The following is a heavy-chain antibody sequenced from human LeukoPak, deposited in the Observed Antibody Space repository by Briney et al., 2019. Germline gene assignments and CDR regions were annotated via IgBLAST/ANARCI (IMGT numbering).Heavy chain of an antibody. CDR1: GGSFSGYY. CDR3: ARGAPYYYYYMDV. CDR2: INHSGST. J-gene: IGHJ6*03. Sequence: SETLSLTCAVYGGSFSGYYWSWIRQPPGKGLEWIGEINHSGSTNYNPSLKSRVTISVDTSKNQFSLKLSSVTAADTAVYYCARGAPYYYYYMDVWGKGTTVTVSS. V-gene: IGHV4-34*01.